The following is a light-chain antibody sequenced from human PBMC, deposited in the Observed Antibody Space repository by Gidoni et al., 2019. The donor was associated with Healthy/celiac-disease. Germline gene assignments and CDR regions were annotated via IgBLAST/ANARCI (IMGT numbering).Light chain of an antibody. CDR3: QQYNSYLYT. V-gene: IGKV1-5*03. Sequence: QSPSTLSASVGDRVTITCRASQSISSWLAWYQQKPGKAPKLLIYKASSLESGVPSRFSGSGSGTEFTLTISSLQPDDFATYYCQQYNSYLYTFGQGTKLEIK. CDR1: QSISSW. CDR2: KAS. J-gene: IGKJ2*01.